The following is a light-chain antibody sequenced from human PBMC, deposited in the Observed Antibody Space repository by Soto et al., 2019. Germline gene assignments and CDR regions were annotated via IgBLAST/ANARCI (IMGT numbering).Light chain of an antibody. CDR3: QQADSFPWT. CDR1: QGISSF. CDR2: YTS. V-gene: IGKV1D-12*01. Sequence: DIQMTQSPSSVSASVGDRVTITCRASQGISSFLAWYQQKPGKAPKLLIYYTSNLENGVPSRFSGSGSGPDFTLTISSLQPEDFATYFCQQADSFPWTFGQGTKVEL. J-gene: IGKJ1*01.